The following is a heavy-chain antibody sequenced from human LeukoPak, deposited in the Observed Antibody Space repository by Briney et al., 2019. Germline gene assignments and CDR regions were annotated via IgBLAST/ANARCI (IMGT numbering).Heavy chain of an antibody. V-gene: IGHV3-9*01. CDR3: AKDGALLRYFDSPFFDY. J-gene: IGHJ4*02. CDR2: ISWNSGSI. CDR1: GFTFDDYA. Sequence: GGSLRLSCAASGFTFDDYAMHWVRQAPGKGLEWVSGISWNSGSIGYADSVKGRFTISRDNAKNSLYLQMNSLRAEDTALYYCAKDGALLRYFDSPFFDYWGQGTLVTVSS. D-gene: IGHD3-9*01.